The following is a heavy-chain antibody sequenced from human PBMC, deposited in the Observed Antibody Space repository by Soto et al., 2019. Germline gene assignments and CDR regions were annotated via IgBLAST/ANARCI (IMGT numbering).Heavy chain of an antibody. CDR3: VRLRGYCITTGRHGSYAMDV. D-gene: IGHD2-15*01. V-gene: IGHV4-39*01. Sequence: TSETLSLTGSVAGGSIRSGSYSSGWTRQPPGKGLEWIGTIYYIGNPYYTPSLKSRLTISVDTSKNQLSLKLSSVTAADTAVYYCVRLRGYCITTGRHGSYAMDVWGQATEVTVSS. CDR1: GGSIRSGSYS. CDR2: IYYIGNP. J-gene: IGHJ6*02.